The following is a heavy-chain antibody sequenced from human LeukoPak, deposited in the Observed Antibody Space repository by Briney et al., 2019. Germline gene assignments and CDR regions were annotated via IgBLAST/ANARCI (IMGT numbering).Heavy chain of an antibody. CDR2: IYPGDSDT. D-gene: IGHD3-10*01. Sequence: GESLKISCKGSGNSFTNYWIAWVRQMPGKGLEWMGIIYPGDSDTRYSPSFQGQVTISADKSINTVYLQWSSLKASDTAMYYCARRDGYYGSGSYYNFDYWGQGTLVTVSP. J-gene: IGHJ4*02. V-gene: IGHV5-51*01. CDR3: ARRDGYYGSGSYYNFDY. CDR1: GNSFTNYW.